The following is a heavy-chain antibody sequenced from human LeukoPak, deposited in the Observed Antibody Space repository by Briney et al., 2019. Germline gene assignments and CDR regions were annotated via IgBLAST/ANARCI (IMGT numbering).Heavy chain of an antibody. CDR2: IIPIFGIA. Sequence: SVKVSCEASGGTFSSYAISWVRQAPGQGLEWMGRIIPIFGIANYAQKFQGRVTITADKSTSTAYMELSSLRSEDTAVYYCARSSDYSNYVLWFDPWGQGTLVTVSS. CDR1: GGTFSSYA. V-gene: IGHV1-69*04. J-gene: IGHJ5*02. D-gene: IGHD4-11*01. CDR3: ARSSDYSNYVLWFDP.